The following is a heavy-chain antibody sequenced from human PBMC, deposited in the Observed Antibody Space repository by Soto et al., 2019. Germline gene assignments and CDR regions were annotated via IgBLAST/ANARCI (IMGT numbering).Heavy chain of an antibody. V-gene: IGHV3-74*01. CDR1: GFTFSSYW. CDR3: VRADPQCAHYNYPSVDV. Sequence: GGSLRLSCAASGFTFSSYWMHWVRQVPGKGLLWVARINPDGSAPDYTGSVRGRFTISRDNAMNTLFLQMNSVTTEDTAVYYCVRADPQCAHYNYPSVDVWGPGTLVTVSS. D-gene: IGHD1-1*01. CDR2: INPDGSAP. J-gene: IGHJ4*01.